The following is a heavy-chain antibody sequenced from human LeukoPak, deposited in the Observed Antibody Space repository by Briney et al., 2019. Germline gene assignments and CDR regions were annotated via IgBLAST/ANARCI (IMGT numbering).Heavy chain of an antibody. V-gene: IGHV3-49*04. Sequence: GGSLRLSCAASGFTFSSYALHWVRQAPGKGLEWVGFIRSKAYGGTTEYAASVKGRFTISRDDSKSIAYLQMNSLKTEDTAVYYCTRRALWWPNHFDYWGQGALVTVSS. J-gene: IGHJ4*02. CDR1: GFTFSSYA. CDR3: TRRALWWPNHFDY. D-gene: IGHD4/OR15-4a*01. CDR2: IRSKAYGGTT.